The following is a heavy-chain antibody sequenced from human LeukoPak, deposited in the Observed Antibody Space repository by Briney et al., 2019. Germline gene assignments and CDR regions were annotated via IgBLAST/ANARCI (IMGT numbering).Heavy chain of an antibody. CDR2: IIPIFGTA. CDR1: GGTFSSYA. V-gene: IGHV1-69*01. D-gene: IGHD6-13*01. J-gene: IGHJ6*03. Sequence: GSSVKVSCKASGGTFSSYAISWVRQAPGQGLEWMGGIIPIFGTANYAQKFQGRVTITADESTSTAYMELSSLRSEDTAVYYCASSIAAAGPDRKYYYYYMEVWGKGTTVTISS. CDR3: ASSIAAAGPDRKYYYYYMEV.